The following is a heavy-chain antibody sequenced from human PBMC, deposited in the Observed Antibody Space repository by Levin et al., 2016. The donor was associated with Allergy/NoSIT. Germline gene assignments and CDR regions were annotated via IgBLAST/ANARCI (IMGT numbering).Heavy chain of an antibody. CDR3: ARSSTHYSASRYFDY. Sequence: WIRQPPGKGLEWMGRIDPHDSYTNYNPSFQGHVTFSVDKSISTAYLQWNNLKDSDTAMYYCARSSTHYSASRYFDYWGQGSLVTVSS. J-gene: IGHJ4*02. D-gene: IGHD6-13*01. CDR2: IDPHDSYT. V-gene: IGHV5-10-1*01.